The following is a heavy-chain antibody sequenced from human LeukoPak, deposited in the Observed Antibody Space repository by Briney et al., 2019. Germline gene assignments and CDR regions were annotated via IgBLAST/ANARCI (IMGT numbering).Heavy chain of an antibody. J-gene: IGHJ6*03. CDR2: IYSGGST. Sequence: PGGSLRLSCAASGFTVSSNYMSWVRQAPGKGLEWVSVIYSGGSTYYADSVKGRFTISRDNSKNTLYLQMNSLRAEDTAVYYCARATRSGYDFFHYYYYYMDVWGKGTTVTISS. CDR1: GFTVSSNY. V-gene: IGHV3-53*01. CDR3: ARATRSGYDFFHYYYYYMDV. D-gene: IGHD5-12*01.